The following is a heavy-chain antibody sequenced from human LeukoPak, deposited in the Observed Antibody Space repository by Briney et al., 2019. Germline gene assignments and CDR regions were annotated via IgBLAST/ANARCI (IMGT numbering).Heavy chain of an antibody. CDR1: GGTFSSYA. CDR2: IIPIFGTA. J-gene: IGHJ4*02. D-gene: IGHD2-2*02. Sequence: SVKVSCKASGGTFSSYAISWVRQAPGQGLEWMGGIIPIFGTANYAQKFQGRGTITADKSTSTAYMELSSLRSEDTAVYYCARAEYCSSTSCYRVRFDYWGQGTLVTVSS. V-gene: IGHV1-69*06. CDR3: ARAEYCSSTSCYRVRFDY.